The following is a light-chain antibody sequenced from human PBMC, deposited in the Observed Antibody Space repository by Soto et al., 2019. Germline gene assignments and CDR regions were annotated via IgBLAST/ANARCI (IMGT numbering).Light chain of an antibody. J-gene: IGKJ2*01. Sequence: DIVMTPSPDSLAVSLGERATIKCKSSQSVLYSSNNKKSLAWYQQKPRQPPKLLIHWASTRESGVTDRFSGSGSGTDFALTISSLQAEDVAVYFCQQYYRTPPTFGQGTNLEIK. CDR3: QQYYRTPPT. CDR2: WAS. CDR1: QSVLYSSNNKKS. V-gene: IGKV4-1*01.